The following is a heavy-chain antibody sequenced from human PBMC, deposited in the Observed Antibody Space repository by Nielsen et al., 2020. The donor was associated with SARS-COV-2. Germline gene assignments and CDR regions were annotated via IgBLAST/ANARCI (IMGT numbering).Heavy chain of an antibody. CDR3: ARVEQADGTDWFDP. CDR1: GGSISSSSYY. J-gene: IGHJ5*02. D-gene: IGHD1/OR15-1a*01. CDR2: IYYSGST. V-gene: IGHV4-39*01. Sequence: SETLSLTCTVSGGSISSSSYYWGWIRQPPGKGLEWIGSIYYSGSTYYNPSPKSRVTISVDTSKNQFSLKLSSVTAADTAVYYCARVEQADGTDWFDPWGQGTLVTVSS.